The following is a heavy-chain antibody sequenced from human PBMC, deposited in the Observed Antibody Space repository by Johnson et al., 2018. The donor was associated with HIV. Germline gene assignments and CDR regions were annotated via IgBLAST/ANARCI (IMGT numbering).Heavy chain of an antibody. D-gene: IGHD3-16*01. CDR1: GFTFSSYG. CDR3: AREKRWGLMITFGGPNAFDI. CDR2: IRYDGSNK. V-gene: IGHV3-30*02. J-gene: IGHJ3*02. Sequence: QMQLVESGGGVVQPGGSLRLSCAASGFTFSSYGMHWVRQAPGKGLEWVAFIRYDGSNKYYADSVKGRFTISRDNSMDTLYLQMNRLRAEDTAVYYCAREKRWGLMITFGGPNAFDIWGQGTMVIVSS.